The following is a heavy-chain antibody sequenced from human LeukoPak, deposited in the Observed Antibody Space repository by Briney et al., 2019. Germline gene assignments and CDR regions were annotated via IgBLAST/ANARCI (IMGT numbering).Heavy chain of an antibody. CDR3: AKELGDIVVVPAASFDY. D-gene: IGHD2-2*01. V-gene: IGHV3-23*01. CDR1: GFTFSSYA. Sequence: GGSLRLSCAASGFTFSSYAMSWVRQAPGKGLEWVSAISGSGGSTYYADSVKGWFTISRDNSKNTLYLQMNTLRAEDTAVYYCAKELGDIVVVPAASFDYWGQGTLVTVSS. J-gene: IGHJ4*02. CDR2: ISGSGGST.